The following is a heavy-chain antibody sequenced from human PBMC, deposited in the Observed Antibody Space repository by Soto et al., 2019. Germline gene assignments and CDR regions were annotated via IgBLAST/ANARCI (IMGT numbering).Heavy chain of an antibody. D-gene: IGHD1-7*01. CDR1: GFTYSTYT. Sequence: SLRLSCAASGFTYSTYTMHWVRQAPGKGLEWVAVISYDGNNKFYADSVRGRFTISRDSTKQTLYLQMNSLRPDDTAMYYCARDGVSSTEYPWNYGNYFDYWGQGA. CDR3: ARDGVSSTEYPWNYGNYFDY. J-gene: IGHJ4*02. V-gene: IGHV3-30-3*01. CDR2: ISYDGNNK.